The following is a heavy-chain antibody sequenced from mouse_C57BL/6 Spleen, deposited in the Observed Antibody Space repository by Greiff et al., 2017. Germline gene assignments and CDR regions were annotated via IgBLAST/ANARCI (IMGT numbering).Heavy chain of an antibody. D-gene: IGHD3-3*01. V-gene: IGHV1-80*01. J-gene: IGHJ2*01. CDR3: ASRAGASYYFDY. CDR2: IYPGDGDT. CDR1: GYAFSSYW. Sequence: QVQLQQSGAELVKPGASVKISCKASGYAFSSYWMHWVKHRPGKGLEWIGQIYPGDGDTNYNGKFKGKATLTADNSSSTAYMQLSSLTSEDSAVYYCASRAGASYYFDYWGQGTPLTVSS.